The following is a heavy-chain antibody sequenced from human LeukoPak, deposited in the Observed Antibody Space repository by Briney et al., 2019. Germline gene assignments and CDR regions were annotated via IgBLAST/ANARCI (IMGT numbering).Heavy chain of an antibody. Sequence: SETLSLTCTVSGDSMSSYHWAWIRQPPAKGLEYIASIYYSGGANYNPSLKSRVTISVETSKNQFSLKLSSVIAADTAVYYCARWNSGGDYWGQGSLVTVSS. V-gene: IGHV4-59*13. CDR3: ARWNSGGDY. J-gene: IGHJ4*02. CDR1: GDSMSSYH. D-gene: IGHD1/OR15-1a*01. CDR2: IYYSGGA.